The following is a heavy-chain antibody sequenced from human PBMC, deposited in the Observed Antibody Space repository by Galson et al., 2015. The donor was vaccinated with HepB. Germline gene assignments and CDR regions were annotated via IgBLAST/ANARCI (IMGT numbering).Heavy chain of an antibody. Sequence: SLRLSCAASGFTFSNFGMHWVRLAPGKGLEWVATISHDGSNKNYADSVKGRFTISRDNSKNTLYLQMNSLRVADTAVYYCARGTMAARPVGLNYWGQGTLVTVSS. J-gene: IGHJ4*02. CDR3: ARGTMAARPVGLNY. D-gene: IGHD6-6*01. V-gene: IGHV3-30*03. CDR1: GFTFSNFG. CDR2: ISHDGSNK.